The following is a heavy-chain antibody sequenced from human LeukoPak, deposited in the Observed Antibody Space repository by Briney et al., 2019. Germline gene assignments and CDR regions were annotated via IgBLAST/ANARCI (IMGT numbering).Heavy chain of an antibody. J-gene: IGHJ4*02. Sequence: GASVKVSCKASGYIFTGYYMHWVRQAPGQGLEWMGWINPNSGGTNYAQKFQGSVTMTRDTSISTAYMELSRLRSDDTAVYFCARDSPLYGRYYFDYWGQGTLVTVSS. CDR3: ARDSPLYGRYYFDY. D-gene: IGHD2-8*01. V-gene: IGHV1-2*02. CDR2: INPNSGGT. CDR1: GYIFTGYY.